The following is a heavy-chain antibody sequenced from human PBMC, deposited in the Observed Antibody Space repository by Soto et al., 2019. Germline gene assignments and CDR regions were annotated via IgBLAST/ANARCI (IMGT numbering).Heavy chain of an antibody. V-gene: IGHV4-4*02. J-gene: IGHJ4*02. Sequence: SLTLSVTCTVSGGTMISINWWSWIHKTPGKGLEWIGETHHSGRTNYNPSLKSRVTISVDKSKNHFSLKLSSVTAADTAVYYCARGMAEGQIFYYFDYWGQGALVTVSS. CDR1: GGTMISINW. CDR3: ARGMAEGQIFYYFDY. CDR2: THHSGRT. D-gene: IGHD3-9*01.